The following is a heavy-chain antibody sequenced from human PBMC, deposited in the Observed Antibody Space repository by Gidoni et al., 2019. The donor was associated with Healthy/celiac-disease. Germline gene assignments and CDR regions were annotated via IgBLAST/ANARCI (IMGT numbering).Heavy chain of an antibody. D-gene: IGHD3-22*01. Sequence: EVQLLESGGGLVKLGGSLRLPCAASGFPFSNAWMSWVRLAPGKGLELVGRIKSKTDGGTTDYAAPVKGRITISGDDSKNTLYLQMSSLKTEDTAVYYCTTTTMIRRKQDYWGQGTLVTVSS. CDR1: GFPFSNAW. J-gene: IGHJ4*02. V-gene: IGHV3-15*01. CDR2: IKSKTDGGTT. CDR3: TTTTMIRRKQDY.